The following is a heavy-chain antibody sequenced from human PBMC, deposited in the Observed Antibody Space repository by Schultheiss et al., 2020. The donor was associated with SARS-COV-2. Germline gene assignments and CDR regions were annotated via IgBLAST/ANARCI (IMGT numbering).Heavy chain of an antibody. J-gene: IGHJ6*02. Sequence: GGSLRLSCAASGFTFSTYGMHWVRQAPGKGLEWVALISYDGSNKYYADSVKGRFTISRDNSKNTLYLQMNSLRAEDTAVYYCARDSHLWFGELLVDVLHDPKNYYYYGMDVWGQGTTVTVSS. CDR2: ISYDGSNK. CDR3: ARDSHLWFGELLVDVLHDPKNYYYYGMDV. CDR1: GFTFSTYG. D-gene: IGHD3-10*01. V-gene: IGHV3-30*03.